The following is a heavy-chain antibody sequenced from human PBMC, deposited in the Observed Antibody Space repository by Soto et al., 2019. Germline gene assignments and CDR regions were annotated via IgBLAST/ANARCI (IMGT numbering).Heavy chain of an antibody. CDR2: XXHXGXP. CDR1: GGSFSGYY. J-gene: IGHJ5*02. V-gene: IGHV4-34*01. CDR3: ATANWSHHYFDP. Sequence: PSETLSLTSAVYGGSFSGYYWSWLRQPPGKGLXWXGXXXHXGXPXYXXXXKSRVTISVDTSKNQFSLKMTSVTAADTAVYYCATANWSHHYFDPWGQGTLVTVSS. D-gene: IGHD1-1*01.